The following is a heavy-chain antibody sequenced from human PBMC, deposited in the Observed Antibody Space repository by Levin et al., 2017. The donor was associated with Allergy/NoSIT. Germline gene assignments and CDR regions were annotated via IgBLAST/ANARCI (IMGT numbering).Heavy chain of an antibody. Sequence: GESLKISCAASGFSVIKHYMSWVRRAPGKGLEWVSIIYGAGRTNYANSVKGRFIISRDSSRNTLNLQMNSLRAEDTAVYYCARESDDSRHFDYWGQGTPVTVSS. D-gene: IGHD4-11*01. CDR2: IYGAGRT. CDR3: ARESDDSRHFDY. CDR1: GFSVIKHY. J-gene: IGHJ4*02. V-gene: IGHV3-53*01.